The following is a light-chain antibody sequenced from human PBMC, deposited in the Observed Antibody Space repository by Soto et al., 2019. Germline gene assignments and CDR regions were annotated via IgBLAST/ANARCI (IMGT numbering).Light chain of an antibody. Sequence: EIVMTQSPATLSVSPGERATLSCRASQSVRSSFLAWYQQKPGQAPSLPIYGASTRATGIPARFSGSGSGTEFTLTINSLQSEDFAVYYCQQYSNWPLTFGGGTKVDLK. CDR2: GAS. V-gene: IGKV3-15*01. CDR3: QQYSNWPLT. CDR1: QSVRSSF. J-gene: IGKJ4*01.